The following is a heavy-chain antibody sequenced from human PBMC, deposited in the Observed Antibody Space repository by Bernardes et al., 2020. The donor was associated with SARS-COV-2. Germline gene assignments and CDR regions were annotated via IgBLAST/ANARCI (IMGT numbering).Heavy chain of an antibody. D-gene: IGHD5-12*01. Sequence: GEYLKSSGNGSGYSVTSYWIGWVRQMPGKGLEWMGIIYPGDSDTRYSPSFQGQVTISADKSISTAYLQWSSLKASDTAMYYCASRDGYNHPNAFDIWGQGTMVTVSS. J-gene: IGHJ3*02. CDR1: GYSVTSYW. CDR2: IYPGDSDT. V-gene: IGHV5-51*01. CDR3: ASRDGYNHPNAFDI.